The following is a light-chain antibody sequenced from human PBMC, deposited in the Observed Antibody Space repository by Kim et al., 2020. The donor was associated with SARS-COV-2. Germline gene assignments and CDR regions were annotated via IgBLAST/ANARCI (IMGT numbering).Light chain of an antibody. Sequence: SPGESGPLPCRASQSVTKNYLAWDQQKLGQAPRLLIYGASSRATGIPDRFSGSGSGTDFTLTISRLEPEDFAVYYCQQYGRSPITFGQGTRLEIK. V-gene: IGKV3-20*01. J-gene: IGKJ5*01. CDR1: QSVTKNY. CDR3: QQYGRSPIT. CDR2: GAS.